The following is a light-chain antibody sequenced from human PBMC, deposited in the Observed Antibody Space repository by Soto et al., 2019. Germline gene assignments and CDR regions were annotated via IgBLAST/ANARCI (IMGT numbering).Light chain of an antibody. CDR2: GAS. Sequence: EMVMTQSPATLSVSPGEGATLSCRASQSIGRSLAWYQEKSGQAPRLLIYGASTRATGVPARFSGSGSGTEFTLIISSLQSEDFAVYHCQQYYEWPLTFGGGTKVEIK. CDR3: QQYYEWPLT. J-gene: IGKJ4*01. V-gene: IGKV3-15*01. CDR1: QSIGRS.